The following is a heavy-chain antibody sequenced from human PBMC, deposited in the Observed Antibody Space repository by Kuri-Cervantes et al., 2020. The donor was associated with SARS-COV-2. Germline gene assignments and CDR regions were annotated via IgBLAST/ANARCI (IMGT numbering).Heavy chain of an antibody. CDR2: IKSKTDGGTT. CDR1: GFTFSNAW. CDR3: TTYTDQWELLRGAFDI. Sequence: GGSLRLSCAASGFTFSNAWMSWVRQAPGKGLEWVGRIKSKTDGGTTDYAAPVKGRFTISRDDSKNTLYLQMNSLKTEDTAVYYCTTYTDQWELLRGAFDIWGQGTMVTDSS. D-gene: IGHD1-26*01. V-gene: IGHV3-15*01. J-gene: IGHJ3*02.